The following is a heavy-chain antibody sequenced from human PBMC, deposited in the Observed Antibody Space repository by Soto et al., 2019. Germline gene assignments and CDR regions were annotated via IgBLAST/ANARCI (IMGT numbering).Heavy chain of an antibody. V-gene: IGHV3-11*06. D-gene: IGHD3-10*01. CDR2: ISGSSAYK. CDR3: ARDRGPGCIAVGAFDI. J-gene: IGHJ3*02. CDR1: GFTFSDYY. Sequence: QVQLVESGGGLVKPGGSLRLSCAASGFTFSDYYMHWIRQAPGKGLEWGSYISGSSAYKNYADSMQGRFTVTRDNAQNSLYLQRNSLTVEDTAIYYFARDRGPGCIAVGAFDIWGQGTVVTVSS.